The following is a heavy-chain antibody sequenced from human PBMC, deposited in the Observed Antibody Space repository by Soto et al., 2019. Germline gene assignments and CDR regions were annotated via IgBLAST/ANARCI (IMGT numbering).Heavy chain of an antibody. D-gene: IGHD2-8*02. CDR2: IYPGDSDT. CDR1: GYSFTSYW. Sequence: GESLKISCKGSGYSFTSYWIGWGRQMPGKGLEWMGIIYPGDSDTRYSPSFQGQVTISADKSISTAYLQWSSLKASDTAMYYCARYLVEDYYYYYMDVWGKGTTVTVSS. J-gene: IGHJ6*03. CDR3: ARYLVEDYYYYYMDV. V-gene: IGHV5-51*01.